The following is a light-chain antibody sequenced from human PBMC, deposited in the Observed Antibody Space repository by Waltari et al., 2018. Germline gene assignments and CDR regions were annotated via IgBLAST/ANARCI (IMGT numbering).Light chain of an antibody. V-gene: IGLV2-14*01. CDR3: SSYTDSTTVV. J-gene: IGLJ2*01. CDR2: QVT. CDR1: TTDIGPYYY. Sequence: QSALTQPASVSGSPGQSITISCSGSTTDIGPYYYISWYQQYPGQAPKLILYQVTIRPSGVSNRFSGSKSGNTASLTISGLQTDDEAIYYCSSYTDSTTVVFGGGTVVTVL.